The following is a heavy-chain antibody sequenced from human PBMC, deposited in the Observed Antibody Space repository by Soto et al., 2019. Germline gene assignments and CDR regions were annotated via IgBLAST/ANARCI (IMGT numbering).Heavy chain of an antibody. CDR1: GFSLSTSGVG. J-gene: IGHJ4*02. V-gene: IGHV2-5*01. CDR3: AHSQHDMVRGY. CDR2: IYWNDDK. D-gene: IGHD3-10*01. Sequence: QITLKESGPPLVKPTQPLTLTCTFSGFSLSTSGVGVGWIRQPPGKALEWLALIYWNDDKRYSPSLKSRLTITKDTSKNQVVLTMTNMDPVDTATYYCAHSQHDMVRGYWGQGTLVTVSS.